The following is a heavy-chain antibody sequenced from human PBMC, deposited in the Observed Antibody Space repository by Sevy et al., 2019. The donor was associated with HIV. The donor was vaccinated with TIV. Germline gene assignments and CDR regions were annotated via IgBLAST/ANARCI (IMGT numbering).Heavy chain of an antibody. CDR3: ARVGIVGAAAY. Sequence: GGSLRLSCAASGFTFSDYYMSWIRQAPGKGLEWVSYISSSGSTIYYADSVKGRFTISRVNAKNSLYLQMNSLGAEDTAVYYCARVGIVGAAAYWGQGTLVTVSS. CDR1: GFTFSDYY. CDR2: ISSSGSTI. J-gene: IGHJ4*02. V-gene: IGHV3-11*01. D-gene: IGHD1-26*01.